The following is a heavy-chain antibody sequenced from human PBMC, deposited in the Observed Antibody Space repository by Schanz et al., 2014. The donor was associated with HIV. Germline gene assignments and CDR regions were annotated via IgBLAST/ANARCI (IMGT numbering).Heavy chain of an antibody. D-gene: IGHD1-20*01. V-gene: IGHV3-30*18. CDR3: AKTSITLGMDV. CDR2: ISYDGNDK. J-gene: IGHJ6*02. Sequence: QAQLVESGGGVVQPGKSLRLSCAASGFTFSNHGMNWVRQAPGKGLAWVALISYDGNDKYYADSVKGRFTVSRDNSKNTLYLQMNNLRAEDTAIYYCAKTSITLGMDVWGQGTTVTVSS. CDR1: GFTFSNHG.